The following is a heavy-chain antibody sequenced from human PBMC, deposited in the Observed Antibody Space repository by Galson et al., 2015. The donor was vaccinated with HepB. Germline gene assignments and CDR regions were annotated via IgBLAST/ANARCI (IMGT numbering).Heavy chain of an antibody. Sequence: SETLSLTCAVYHGSSTIYYWTWIRQPPGKGLEWIGEINHSGSTDYNPSLRGRVTISADTSKNQFPLKLTSVTAADTAVYYCGSYYGNSGYYYNYGVDVWGQGTTVTVSS. CDR2: INHSGST. CDR1: HGSSTIYY. D-gene: IGHD3-22*01. V-gene: IGHV4-34*01. J-gene: IGHJ6*02. CDR3: GSYYGNSGYYYNYGVDV.